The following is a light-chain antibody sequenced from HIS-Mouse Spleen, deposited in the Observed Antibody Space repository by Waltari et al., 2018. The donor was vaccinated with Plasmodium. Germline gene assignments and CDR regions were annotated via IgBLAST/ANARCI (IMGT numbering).Light chain of an antibody. V-gene: IGLV2-14*01. CDR1: RGDVGGYNY. J-gene: IGLJ1*01. CDR2: EVS. CDR3: SSYTSSSTYV. Sequence: QSALTQPASVSGSPGESITLPCTGTRGDVGGYNYVSGYQQHPGQAPKLMIYEVSNRPSGVSNRFSGSKSGNTASLTISGLQAEDEADYYCSSYTSSSTYVFGPGTKVTVL.